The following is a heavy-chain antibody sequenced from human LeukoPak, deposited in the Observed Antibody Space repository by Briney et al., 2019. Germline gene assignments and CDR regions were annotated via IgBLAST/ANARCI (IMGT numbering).Heavy chain of an antibody. J-gene: IGHJ6*02. V-gene: IGHV4-59*01. CDR3: AREFRGKDSGSRYGMDV. Sequence: PSETLSLTCTASGGSIKNYYWNWTRQPPGKGLEWIGYINYSGVNYNPSLKSRVTISVDTSKNQFSLKLNSVTAADTAVYYCAREFRGKDSGSRYGMDVWGQGTTVTVSS. CDR2: INYSGV. CDR1: GGSIKNYY. D-gene: IGHD3-10*01.